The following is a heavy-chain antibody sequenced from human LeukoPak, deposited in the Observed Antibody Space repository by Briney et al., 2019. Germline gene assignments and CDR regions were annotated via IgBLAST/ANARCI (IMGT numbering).Heavy chain of an antibody. Sequence: GGSLRLSCAASGFTFSSYGMHWVRQAPGRGLEWVAVISFDGNDKHYADAVKGRFTVSRDNSRNTLYLQMNSLRDEDTAVYYCAGELYGKSWYEYWGQGILLTVSS. V-gene: IGHV3-30*03. CDR2: ISFDGNDK. D-gene: IGHD6-13*01. J-gene: IGHJ4*02. CDR1: GFTFSSYG. CDR3: AGELYGKSWYEY.